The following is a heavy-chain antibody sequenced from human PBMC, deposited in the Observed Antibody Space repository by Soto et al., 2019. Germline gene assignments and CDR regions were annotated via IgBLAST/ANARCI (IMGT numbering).Heavy chain of an antibody. J-gene: IGHJ5*02. CDR2: IYYSGST. Sequence: PSETLSLTCTVSGGSISSYYWSWIRQPPGKGLEWIGYIYYSGSTNYNPSLKSRVTISVDTSKNQFSLKLSSVTAADTAVYYCARDLGESGYSWFDPWGQGTLVTSPQ. CDR3: ARDLGESGYSWFDP. V-gene: IGHV4-59*01. CDR1: GGSISSYY.